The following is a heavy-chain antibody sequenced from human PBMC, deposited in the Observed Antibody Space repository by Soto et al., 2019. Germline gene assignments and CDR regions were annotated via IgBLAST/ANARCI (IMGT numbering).Heavy chain of an antibody. D-gene: IGHD5-18*01. V-gene: IGHV4-4*02. Sequence: TSETLSLTCAVSGDSINNNNWWNWVRQPPGKGLEWIGDVYYSGRTHYNPSLKSRVTISVDTSKNQVSLKVNSVTAADTAVYYCARDHPHSYGVYYFDYWGQGTPVTVSS. J-gene: IGHJ4*02. CDR2: VYYSGRT. CDR3: ARDHPHSYGVYYFDY. CDR1: GDSINNNNW.